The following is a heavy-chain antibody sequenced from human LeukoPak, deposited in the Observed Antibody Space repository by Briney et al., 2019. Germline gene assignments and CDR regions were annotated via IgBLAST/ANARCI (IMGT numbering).Heavy chain of an antibody. CDR3: AKKHDCSSTSCPYYFDY. V-gene: IGHV3-23*01. CDR2: ISGSGGST. Sequence: AGGSLRLSCAASGFTFSSYAMSWVRQAPGKGLEWVSAISGSGGSTYYADSVKGRFTISRDNSKNTPYLQMNSLRAEDTAVYYCAKKHDCSSTSCPYYFDYWGQGTLVTVSS. D-gene: IGHD2-2*01. J-gene: IGHJ4*02. CDR1: GFTFSSYA.